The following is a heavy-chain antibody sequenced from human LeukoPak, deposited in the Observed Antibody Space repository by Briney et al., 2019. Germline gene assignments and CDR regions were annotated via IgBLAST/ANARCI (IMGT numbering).Heavy chain of an antibody. CDR2: INPNSGGT. D-gene: IGHD3-9*01. CDR1: GYTFTGYY. CDR3: ARSPQLRCFDWLPFDY. V-gene: IGHV1-2*02. J-gene: IGHJ4*02. Sequence: ASVKVSCKASGYTFTGYYMHWVRQAPGQGLEWMGWINPNSGGTNYAQKFQGRVTMTRDTSISTAYMELSRLRSDDTAVYYCARSPQLRCFDWLPFDYWGQGTLVTVSS.